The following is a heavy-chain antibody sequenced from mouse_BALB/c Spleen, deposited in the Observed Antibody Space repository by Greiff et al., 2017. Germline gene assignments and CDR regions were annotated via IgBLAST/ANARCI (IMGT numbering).Heavy chain of an antibody. CDR1: GFTFSSYA. D-gene: IGHD2-14*01. V-gene: IGHV5-6-5*01. J-gene: IGHJ3*01. Sequence: EVQLVESGGGLVKPGGSLKLSCAASGFTFSSYAMSWVRQTPEKRLEWVASISSGGSTYYPDSVKGRFTISRDNARNILYLQMSSLRSEDTAMYYCARVGGTTVFWFAYWGQGTLVTVSA. CDR3: ARVGGTTVFWFAY. CDR2: ISSGGST.